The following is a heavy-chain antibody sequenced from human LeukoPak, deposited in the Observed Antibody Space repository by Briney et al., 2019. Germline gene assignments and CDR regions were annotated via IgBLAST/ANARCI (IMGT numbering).Heavy chain of an antibody. CDR1: GFTFSSYS. V-gene: IGHV3-21*01. CDR3: ARDNYGDWNYFDY. Sequence: GGSLGLSCAASGFTFSSYSMNWVRQAPGKGLEWVSSISSSSYIYYADSVKGRFTISRDNAKNSLYLQMNSLRAEDTAVYYCARDNYGDWNYFDYWGQGTLVNVSS. D-gene: IGHD4-17*01. J-gene: IGHJ4*02. CDR2: ISSSSYI.